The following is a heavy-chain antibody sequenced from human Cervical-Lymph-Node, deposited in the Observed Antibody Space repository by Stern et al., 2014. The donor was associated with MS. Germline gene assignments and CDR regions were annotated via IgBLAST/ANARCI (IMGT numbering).Heavy chain of an antibody. J-gene: IGHJ5*02. CDR2: IYYSGST. V-gene: IGHV4-59*01. Sequence: QVQLQESGPGLVKPSETLSLTCTVSGGSISSYYWSWIRQPPGKGLEWIGYIYYSGSTNYNPSLKSRVTISGDTSKNQFSLKLSSVTAADTAVYYCARDREAVAGTGWFDPWGQGTLVTVSS. CDR1: GGSISSYY. CDR3: ARDREAVAGTGWFDP. D-gene: IGHD6-19*01.